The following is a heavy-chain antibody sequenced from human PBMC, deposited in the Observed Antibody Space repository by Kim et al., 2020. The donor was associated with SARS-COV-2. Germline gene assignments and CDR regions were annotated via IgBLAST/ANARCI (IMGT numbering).Heavy chain of an antibody. CDR2: IKQDGSEK. J-gene: IGHJ4*02. CDR1: GFTFSSYW. V-gene: IGHV3-7*05. D-gene: IGHD5-18*01. Sequence: GGSLRLSCAASGFTFSSYWMSWVRQAPGKGLEWVANIKQDGSEKYYVDSVKGRFTISRDNAKNSLYLQMNSLRAEDTAVYYCARPNPRIQLWGGAYDYWGQGTLVTVSS. CDR3: ARPNPRIQLWGGAYDY.